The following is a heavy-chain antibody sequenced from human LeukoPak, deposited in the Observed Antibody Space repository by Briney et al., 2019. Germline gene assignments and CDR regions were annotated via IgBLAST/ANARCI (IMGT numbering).Heavy chain of an antibody. CDR3: AREVVVVTAFDI. D-gene: IGHD2-21*02. J-gene: IGHJ3*02. V-gene: IGHV3-74*01. CDR1: GFTFSSYW. CDR2: INSDGSST. Sequence: GGSLRLSCAASGFTFSSYWMHWVRQAPGKGLVWVSRINSDGSSTSYADSVKGRFTISRDNAKNSLYLQMNSLRAEDTAVYYCAREVVVVTAFDIWGQGTMVTVSS.